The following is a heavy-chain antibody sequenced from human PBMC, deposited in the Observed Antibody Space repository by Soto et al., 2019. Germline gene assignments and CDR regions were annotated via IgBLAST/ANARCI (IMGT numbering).Heavy chain of an antibody. CDR2: ISYDGSNK. D-gene: IGHD3-22*01. Sequence: GGSLRLSCAASGFTFSSYAMHWVRQAPGKGLEWVAVISYDGSNKYYADSVKGRFTISRDNSKNTLYLQMNSLRAEDTAVYYCARDKHYYDSSGYYRGAFDYWGQGTLGTVSS. V-gene: IGHV3-30-3*01. CDR3: ARDKHYYDSSGYYRGAFDY. CDR1: GFTFSSYA. J-gene: IGHJ4*02.